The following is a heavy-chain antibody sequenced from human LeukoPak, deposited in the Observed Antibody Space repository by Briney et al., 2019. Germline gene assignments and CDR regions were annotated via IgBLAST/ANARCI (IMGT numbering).Heavy chain of an antibody. J-gene: IGHJ4*02. CDR2: IYPGDSDT. D-gene: IGHD2-21*02. V-gene: IGHV5-51*01. Sequence: KPGESLKISCKGSGYSFTSYWIGWVRQMPGKGLEWMGIIYPGDSDTRYSPSFQGQVTISADKSISTAYLQWSSLKASDTAMYYCARHPCGGACYSALYYFDHWGQGSLVTVSS. CDR3: ARHPCGGACYSALYYFDH. CDR1: GYSFTSYW.